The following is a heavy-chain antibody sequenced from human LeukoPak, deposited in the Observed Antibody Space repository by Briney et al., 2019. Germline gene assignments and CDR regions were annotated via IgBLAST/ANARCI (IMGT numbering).Heavy chain of an antibody. D-gene: IGHD1-26*01. Sequence: GGSLRLSCAASGFTFSTYWMHWVRRAPGKGLVWVSRINTDGSTTTYADSVKGRFTISRDSAKNTLHLQLDSLRVEDTAVYFCARGYSGTYRIDYWGQGTLVTVSS. CDR1: GFTFSTYW. CDR3: ARGYSGTYRIDY. CDR2: INTDGSTT. V-gene: IGHV3-74*03. J-gene: IGHJ4*02.